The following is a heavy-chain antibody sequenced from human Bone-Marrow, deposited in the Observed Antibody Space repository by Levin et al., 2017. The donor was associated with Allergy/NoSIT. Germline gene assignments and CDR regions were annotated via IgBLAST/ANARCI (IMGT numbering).Heavy chain of an antibody. J-gene: IGHJ4*02. Sequence: PGGSLRLSCAASGFTFSSYSMNWVRQAPGKGLEWVSSISFSTSYIYYTDSVKGRFTISRDNAKNSLYLQMNSLRAEDTAVYYCARDLNKGQGTSYFDYWGQGTLVTVSS. CDR3: ARDLNKGQGTSYFDY. D-gene: IGHD1-1*01. CDR2: ISFSTSYI. CDR1: GFTFSSYS. V-gene: IGHV3-21*01.